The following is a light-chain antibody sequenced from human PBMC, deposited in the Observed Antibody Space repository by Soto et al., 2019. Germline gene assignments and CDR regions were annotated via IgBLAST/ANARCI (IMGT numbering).Light chain of an antibody. J-gene: IGKJ1*01. Sequence: EIVLTQSPGTQSLSPGERATLSCRASQSVSSSYLAWYQQKPGQAPRLLIYGASSRATGIPDRFSGSGSGTDFTLTISRLEPEDFAVYYCQQYGSSPRTFGQGTNVEIK. V-gene: IGKV3-20*01. CDR2: GAS. CDR1: QSVSSSY. CDR3: QQYGSSPRT.